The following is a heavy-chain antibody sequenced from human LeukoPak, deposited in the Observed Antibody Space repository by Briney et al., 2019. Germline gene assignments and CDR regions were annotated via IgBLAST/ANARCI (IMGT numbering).Heavy chain of an antibody. CDR1: GYTFTGYY. D-gene: IGHD3-10*01. J-gene: IGHJ5*02. V-gene: IGHV1-2*02. CDR3: ARDGSGSYFNWFDP. CDR2: INPNSGGT. Sequence: ASVKVSCKASGYTFTGYYMHWVRQAPGQGLEWMGWINPNSGGTNYAQKFQGRVTMTRDTSISTAYMALSRLRSDDTAVYYCARDGSGSYFNWFDPWGQGTLVTVSS.